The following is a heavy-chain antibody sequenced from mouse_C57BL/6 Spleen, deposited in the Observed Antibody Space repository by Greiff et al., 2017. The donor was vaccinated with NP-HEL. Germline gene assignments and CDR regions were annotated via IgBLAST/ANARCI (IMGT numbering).Heavy chain of an antibody. V-gene: IGHV1-69*01. CDR3: ALIYYELDY. D-gene: IGHD2-4*01. CDR1: GYTFTSYW. CDR2: IDPSDSYT. Sequence: QVQLQQPGAELVMPGASVKLSCKASGYTFTSYWMHWVKQRPGQGLEWIGEIDPSDSYTNYNQKFKGKSTLTVDKSSSTAYMQLSSLTSEDYAVYCCALIYYELDYWGQGTTLTVSS. J-gene: IGHJ2*01.